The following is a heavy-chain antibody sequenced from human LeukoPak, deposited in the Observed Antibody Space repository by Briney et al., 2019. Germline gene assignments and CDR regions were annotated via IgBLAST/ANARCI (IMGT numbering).Heavy chain of an antibody. J-gene: IGHJ6*03. CDR1: GCSISSYY. CDR3: ARDNTMIEHMDV. CDR2: IYYSGST. D-gene: IGHD3-22*01. V-gene: IGHV4-59*01. Sequence: PSETLSLTCAVSGCSISSYYWSWIRQPPGKGLEWIGYIYYSGSTNYNPSLKSRVPISGDTPKNQFSLKLSSVTAADTAVYYCARDNTMIEHMDVWGKGTTVTVSS.